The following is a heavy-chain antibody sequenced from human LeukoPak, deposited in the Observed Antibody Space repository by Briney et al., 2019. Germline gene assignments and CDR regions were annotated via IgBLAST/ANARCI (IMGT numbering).Heavy chain of an antibody. D-gene: IGHD2-15*01. CDR2: IYYSGTT. J-gene: IGHJ4*02. CDR1: GGSISNSSYY. CDR3: ARLVPPGGGDCTGSNCHTVYYFDY. V-gene: IGHV4-39*01. Sequence: SETLSLTCTVSGGSISNSSYYWGWLRQPPGKGLEWLGTIYYSGTTYYNPSLKSRVTISIDAAKNQFSLMLTSVTAADTAVYYCARLVPPGGGDCTGSNCHTVYYFDYWGQGTLVTVSS.